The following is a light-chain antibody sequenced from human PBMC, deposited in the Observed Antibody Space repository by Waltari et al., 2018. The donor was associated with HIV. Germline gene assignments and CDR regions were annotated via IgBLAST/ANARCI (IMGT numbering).Light chain of an antibody. CDR1: SSNIGAGYH. V-gene: IGLV1-40*01. J-gene: IGLJ1*01. Sequence: QSVLTQPPSVSGAPGQRVTISCTGSSSNIGAGYHVHWYQQLPGTAPKLLIYGNSKRPSGVPDRFSGSKSGTSASLATTGLQADDEADYHCQSHDSSLSGYVFGTGTKVTVL. CDR2: GNS. CDR3: QSHDSSLSGYV.